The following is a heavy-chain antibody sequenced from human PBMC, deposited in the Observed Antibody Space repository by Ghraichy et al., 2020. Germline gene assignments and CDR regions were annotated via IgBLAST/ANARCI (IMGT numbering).Heavy chain of an antibody. CDR3: AKDRDGDYTFDY. V-gene: IGHV3-30*02. D-gene: IGHD4-17*01. CDR2: VRRDGSNT. J-gene: IGHJ4*02. CDR1: GFTFSGCG. Sequence: GGSLRLSCAASGFTFSGCGMHWVRQAPGGGLEWVAFVRRDGSNTYYADSVKGRFTIARDNSKNTLYLQVNSLRTEDTAVYYCAKDRDGDYTFDYWGQGTLVTVSS.